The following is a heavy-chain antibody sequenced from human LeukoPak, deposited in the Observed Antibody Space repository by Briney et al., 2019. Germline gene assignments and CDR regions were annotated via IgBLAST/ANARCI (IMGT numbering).Heavy chain of an antibody. V-gene: IGHV3-23*01. CDR3: VRGSSGSGIFNFYYYMDV. CDR2: ISSTGRNT. J-gene: IGHJ6*03. Sequence: PGGSLRLSCAASGFTFTTFAMSWVRQAPGKGLEWVSTISSTGRNTYFAHSVKGRFTISRDNSKNTLYLQLNSLRDEDTAVYQRVRGSSGSGIFNFYYYMDVWGKGTTVTVSS. D-gene: IGHD3-10*01. CDR1: GFTFTTFA.